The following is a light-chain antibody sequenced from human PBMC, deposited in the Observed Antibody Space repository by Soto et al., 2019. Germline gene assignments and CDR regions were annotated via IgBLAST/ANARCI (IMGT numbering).Light chain of an antibody. Sequence: QSALTQPPSASGSPGQSVTISCTGTSSDVGGYNYVSWYQQHPGQAPKLMFYEVSKRPSGVPDRFSGSKSGNTASLTVSGLQAEDEADYYCSSYAGSNNLVFGGGTQLPVL. CDR3: SSYAGSNNLV. CDR2: EVS. J-gene: IGLJ2*01. V-gene: IGLV2-8*01. CDR1: SSDVGGYNY.